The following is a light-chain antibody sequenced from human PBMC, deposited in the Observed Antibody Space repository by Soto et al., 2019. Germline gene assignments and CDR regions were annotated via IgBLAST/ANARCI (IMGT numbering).Light chain of an antibody. CDR2: DAS. CDR3: QQYNSYSGT. V-gene: IGKV1-5*01. J-gene: IGKJ1*01. Sequence: DIQMTQSPSTLSASVGDRLTITCRASQSISIWLAWYQQKPGQAPKLLIYDASSLESGVPSRFSGSGSGTEFTLTISRLQPDDFAGYYCQQYNSYSGTFGQGTKVDIK. CDR1: QSISIW.